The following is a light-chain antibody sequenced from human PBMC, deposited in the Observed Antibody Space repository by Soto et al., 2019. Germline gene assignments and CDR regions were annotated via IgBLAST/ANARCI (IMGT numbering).Light chain of an antibody. V-gene: IGKV1-39*01. CDR3: QQTYTTPEIT. CDR1: QSISNH. Sequence: DIQMTQSPSSLSASVEDRVIITCRASQSISNHLNWYQQKPGKAPKLLIYAASSLESVVPSRFSGSGSGTDFTLTISSLQPEDFAIYYCQQTYTTPEITFGQGTRREIK. J-gene: IGKJ5*01. CDR2: AAS.